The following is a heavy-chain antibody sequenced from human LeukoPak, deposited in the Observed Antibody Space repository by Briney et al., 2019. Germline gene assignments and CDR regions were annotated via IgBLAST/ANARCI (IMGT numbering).Heavy chain of an antibody. V-gene: IGHV4-59*01. Sequence: PSESLSLTCTASGGSISTYYWSWIRQPPGKGLEWIGCIYYSGSTNYNPSLKSRVTISVDTSKNPFYLKLTCVTATDTAVYYCARGESHFLNWFDPWGQGTLVTVSS. D-gene: IGHD1-26*01. CDR2: IYYSGST. CDR1: GGSISTYY. J-gene: IGHJ5*02. CDR3: ARGESHFLNWFDP.